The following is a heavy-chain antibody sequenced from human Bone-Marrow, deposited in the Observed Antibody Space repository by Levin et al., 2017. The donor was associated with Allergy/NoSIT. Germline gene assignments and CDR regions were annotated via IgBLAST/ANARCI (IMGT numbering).Heavy chain of an antibody. J-gene: IGHJ3*02. D-gene: IGHD3-3*01. Sequence: GGSLRLSCAASGFTVSSNYMSWVRQAPGKGLEWVSVIYSGGSTYYADSVKGRFTISRDNSKNTLYLQMNSLRAEDTAVYYCARAVRDFGTFDIWGQGTMVTVSS. CDR3: ARAVRDFGTFDI. V-gene: IGHV3-66*01. CDR2: IYSGGST. CDR1: GFTVSSNY.